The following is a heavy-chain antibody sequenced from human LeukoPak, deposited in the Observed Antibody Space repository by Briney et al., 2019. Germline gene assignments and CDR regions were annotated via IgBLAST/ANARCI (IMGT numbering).Heavy chain of an antibody. CDR2: IYYSGST. Sequence: PSETLSLTCTVSGGSISSSSYYWSWIRQPPGKGLEWIGYIYYSGSTNYNPSLKSRVTISVDTSKNQFSLKLSSVTAADTAVYYCARFPEYYYYMDVWGKGTTVTVSS. CDR1: GGSISSSSYY. V-gene: IGHV4-61*01. CDR3: ARFPEYYYYMDV. J-gene: IGHJ6*03.